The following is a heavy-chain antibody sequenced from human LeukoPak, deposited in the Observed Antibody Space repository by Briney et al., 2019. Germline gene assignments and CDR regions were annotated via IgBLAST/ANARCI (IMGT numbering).Heavy chain of an antibody. J-gene: IGHJ3*02. CDR3: ARGEQLWLTPHAFDI. V-gene: IGHV4-39*07. CDR1: GGSISSSSYY. CDR2: IYYSGST. D-gene: IGHD5-18*01. Sequence: SETLSLTCTVSGGSISSSSYYWGWIRQPPGKGLEWIGSIYYSGSTYYNPSLKSRVTISVDTSKNQFSLKLSSVTAADTAVYYCARGEQLWLTPHAFDIWGQGTMATVSS.